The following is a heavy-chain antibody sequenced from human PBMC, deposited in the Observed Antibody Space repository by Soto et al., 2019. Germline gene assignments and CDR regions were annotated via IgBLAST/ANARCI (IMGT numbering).Heavy chain of an antibody. CDR2: IVVGSGNT. CDR3: AAAGVSTVTDSNDY. V-gene: IGHV1-58*02. Sequence: GASVKVSCKASGFTFTSSAMQWVRQARGQRLEWIGWIVVGSGNTNYAQKFQERVTITRDMSTSTAYMELSSLRSEDTAVYYCAAAGVSTVTDSNDYWGQGTLLTVSS. D-gene: IGHD4-17*01. CDR1: GFTFTSSA. J-gene: IGHJ4*02.